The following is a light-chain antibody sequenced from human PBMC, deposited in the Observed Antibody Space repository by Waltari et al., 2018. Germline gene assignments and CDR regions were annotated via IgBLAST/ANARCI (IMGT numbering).Light chain of an antibody. CDR2: YAS. V-gene: IGKV6-21*01. Sequence: EIVLTQSPDFQSVTPTEKVTITCRASQSIGSRLHWYQQKSNQSPKVLIKYASQSFSGVPSRFSGSGSGTDFTLTINGLEAEDAATYYCHHSYNLPYTFGQGTKLEIK. J-gene: IGKJ2*01. CDR1: QSIGSR. CDR3: HHSYNLPYT.